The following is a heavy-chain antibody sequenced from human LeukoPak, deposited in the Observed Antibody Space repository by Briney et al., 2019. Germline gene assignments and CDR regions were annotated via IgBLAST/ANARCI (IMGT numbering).Heavy chain of an antibody. J-gene: IGHJ4*02. V-gene: IGHV1-2*02. D-gene: IGHD2-2*02. CDR3: ARDTAIQNFDY. Sequence: GAPVKVSCKASGYTFTSYYMHWVRQAPGQGLEWMGWINPNSGGTNYAQKFQGRVTMTRDTSISTAYMELSRLRSDDTAVYYCARDTAIQNFDYWGQGTLVTVSS. CDR1: GYTFTSYY. CDR2: INPNSGGT.